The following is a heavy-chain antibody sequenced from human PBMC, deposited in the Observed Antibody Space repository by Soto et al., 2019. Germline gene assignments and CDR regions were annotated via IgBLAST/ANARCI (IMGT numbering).Heavy chain of an antibody. V-gene: IGHV1-18*01. CDR3: ARSAISVVVITTDFDY. Sequence: ASVKVSCKASGYTFTSYGISWVRQAPGRGLEWMGWISAYNGNTNYAQKLQGRVTMTTDTSTSTAYMELRSLRSDDTAVYYCARSAISVVVITTDFDYWGQGTLVTVSS. CDR2: ISAYNGNT. D-gene: IGHD3-22*01. J-gene: IGHJ4*02. CDR1: GYTFTSYG.